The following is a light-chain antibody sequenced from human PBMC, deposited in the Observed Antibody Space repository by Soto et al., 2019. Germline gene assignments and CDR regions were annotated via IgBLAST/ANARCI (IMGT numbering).Light chain of an antibody. Sequence: QSVLTQPPSVSGAPGQRVTISCTGSSSNIGAGYDVHWYQQLPGTAPKLLIYGNSNRPSGVPDRFSGSKSGTSASLAITGLQAEDEADYYCQSYDSCPSARVFGGGTQLT. CDR2: GNS. CDR1: SSNIGAGYD. V-gene: IGLV1-40*01. CDR3: QSYDSCPSARV. J-gene: IGLJ3*02.